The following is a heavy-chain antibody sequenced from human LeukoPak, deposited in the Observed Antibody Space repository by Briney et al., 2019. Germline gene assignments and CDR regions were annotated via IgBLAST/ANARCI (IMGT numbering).Heavy chain of an antibody. CDR1: GFTFGDYG. CDR3: ARGAGNDAFDI. J-gene: IGHJ3*02. Sequence: PGGSLRLSCAACGFTFGDYGMSWVRQAPGKGLEWVSGINWNGGSRGYADSVKGRFTISRDNAKNSLYLQMNSLRAEDTALYYCARGAGNDAFDIWDQGTMVTVSS. V-gene: IGHV3-20*04. CDR2: INWNGGSR.